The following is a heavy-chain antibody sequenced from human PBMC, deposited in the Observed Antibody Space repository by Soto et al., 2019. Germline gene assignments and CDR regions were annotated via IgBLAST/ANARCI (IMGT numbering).Heavy chain of an antibody. CDR2: ISWNSGSI. D-gene: IGHD6-6*01. J-gene: IGHJ6*02. CDR3: AKAGRIAARGDYYYYGMDV. CDR1: GFTFDDYA. Sequence: PGGSLRLSCAASGFTFDDYAMHWVRQAPGKGLEWVSGISWNSGSIGYADSVKGRFTISRDNAKNSLYLQMNSLRAEDTALYYCAKAGRIAARGDYYYYGMDVWGQGTTVTVSS. V-gene: IGHV3-9*01.